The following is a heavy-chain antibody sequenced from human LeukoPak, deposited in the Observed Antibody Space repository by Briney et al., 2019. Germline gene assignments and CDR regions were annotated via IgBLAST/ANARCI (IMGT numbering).Heavy chain of an antibody. Sequence: GGSLRLSCVASGFSFSRHWIHWVRQAPGKGLVWVSRINTDGSTTTYADSVTGRFTISRDNANNTLFLQMNSLRVEDTAVYYCAKLFYGSEMHHVAHGGQGRLVTVSS. CDR1: GFSFSRHW. CDR2: INTDGSTT. CDR3: AKLFYGSEMHHVAH. J-gene: IGHJ4*02. D-gene: IGHD3-10*01. V-gene: IGHV3-74*01.